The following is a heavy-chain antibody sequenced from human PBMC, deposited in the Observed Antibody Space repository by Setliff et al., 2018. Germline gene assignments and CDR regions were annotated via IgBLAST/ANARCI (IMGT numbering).Heavy chain of an antibody. J-gene: IGHJ5*02. D-gene: IGHD3-3*01. Sequence: SETLSLTCTVSGGSISSYYGSWIRQRAGKGLEWIGRIYTSGSTNFNPSLKSRVTMSVDTSKNQFSLKLSSVTAADTAVYYCARSYYNFWSGYYRVNWFDPCFQGTLVTVSS. CDR3: ARSYYNFWSGYYRVNWFDP. CDR2: IYTSGST. V-gene: IGHV4-4*07. CDR1: GGSISSYY.